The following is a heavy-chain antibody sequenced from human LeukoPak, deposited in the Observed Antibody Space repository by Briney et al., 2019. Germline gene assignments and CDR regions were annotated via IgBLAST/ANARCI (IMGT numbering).Heavy chain of an antibody. CDR3: ASGRGGEQWLDSDSYYFDY. D-gene: IGHD6-19*01. CDR1: GGSISTYY. Sequence: SETLSLTCTVSGGSISTYYGSWIRQPPGKGLEWIGEINHSGSTNYNPSLKSRVTISVDTSKNQFSLKLSSVTAADTAVYYCASGRGGEQWLDSDSYYFDYWGQGTLVTVSS. CDR2: INHSGST. J-gene: IGHJ4*02. V-gene: IGHV4-34*01.